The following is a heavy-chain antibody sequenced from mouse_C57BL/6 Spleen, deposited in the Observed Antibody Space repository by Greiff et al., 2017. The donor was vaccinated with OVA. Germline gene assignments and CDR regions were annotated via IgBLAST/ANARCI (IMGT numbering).Heavy chain of an antibody. CDR2: IYPGDGDT. CDR3: ARNYGYDGGYYYAMDY. CDR1: GYAFSSYW. V-gene: IGHV1-80*01. J-gene: IGHJ4*01. D-gene: IGHD2-2*01. Sequence: QVQLQQSGAELVKPGASVKISCKASGYAFSSYWMNWVKQRPGKGLEWIGQIYPGDGDTNYNGQFKGKATLTADKSSRTASMQLSSLTSEDSAVYFCARNYGYDGGYYYAMDYWGQGTSVTVSS.